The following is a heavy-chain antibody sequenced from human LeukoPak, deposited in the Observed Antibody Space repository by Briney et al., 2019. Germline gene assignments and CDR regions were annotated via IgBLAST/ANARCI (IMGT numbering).Heavy chain of an antibody. J-gene: IGHJ4*02. Sequence: ASVKVSCKASGYTFTGYYMHWVRQAPGQGLEWMGWINPNSGGTNYAQEFQGRVTMTRDTSISTAYMELSRLRSDDTAVYYCARESSSSWTRFDYWGQGTLVTVSS. CDR1: GYTFTGYY. D-gene: IGHD6-13*01. V-gene: IGHV1-2*02. CDR3: ARESSSSWTRFDY. CDR2: INPNSGGT.